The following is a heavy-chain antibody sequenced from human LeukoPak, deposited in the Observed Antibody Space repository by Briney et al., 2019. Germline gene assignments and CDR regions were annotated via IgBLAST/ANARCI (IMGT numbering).Heavy chain of an antibody. D-gene: IGHD1-26*01. V-gene: IGHV1-2*02. CDR1: GYTFTGYY. CDR2: INPNSGGT. CDR3: ARGIVGATPYYYYYMDV. J-gene: IGHJ6*03. Sequence: ASVKVSCKASGYTFTGYYMHWVRQAPGQGLEWMGWINPNSGGTNYAQKFQGRVTMTRDTSISTAYMELSRLRSDDTAVYYCARGIVGATPYYYYYMDVWGKGSTVTTSS.